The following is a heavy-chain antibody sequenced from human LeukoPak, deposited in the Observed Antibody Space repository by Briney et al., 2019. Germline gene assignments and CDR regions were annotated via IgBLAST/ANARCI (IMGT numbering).Heavy chain of an antibody. CDR3: ARAYSSGTYLVDY. CDR1: GYTFTSYG. D-gene: IGHD3-16*02. J-gene: IGHJ4*02. V-gene: IGHV1-18*01. CDR2: ISTYNGNT. Sequence: GASVKVSCKTSGYTFTSYGINGVRQAPGQGLEWMGWISTYNGNTNYAQKLQGRVTMTTDTSTSTAYMELRSLRSDDTAVYYCARAYSSGTYLVDYWGQGNLVTVSS.